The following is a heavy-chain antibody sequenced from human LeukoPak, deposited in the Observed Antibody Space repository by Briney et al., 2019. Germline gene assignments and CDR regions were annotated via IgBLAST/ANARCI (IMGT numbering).Heavy chain of an antibody. V-gene: IGHV6-1*01. CDR2: TYYRSRWYS. CDR3: ARGVHWLDS. J-gene: IGHJ5*01. CDR1: GDSVSSSSAA. D-gene: IGHD3-10*01. Sequence: SRTLSLTCAISGDSVSSSSAAWNWTRQSPSRGLEWVGRTYYRSRWYSDYAGSVQSRITVNPDTAKNQFSLQLNSVTPEDTAVYYCARGVHWLDSWGQGTLVTVSS.